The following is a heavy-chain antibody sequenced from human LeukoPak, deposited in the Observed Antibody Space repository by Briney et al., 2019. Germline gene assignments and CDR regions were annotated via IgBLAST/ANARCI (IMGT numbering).Heavy chain of an antibody. CDR2: IYTSGST. CDR1: GGSISSGSYY. J-gene: IGHJ6*02. V-gene: IGHV4-61*02. Sequence: SQTLSLTCTVSGGSISSGSYYWSWIRQPAGKGLEWIGRIYTSGSTNYNPSLKSRVTISVDTSKNQFSLKLSSVTAADTAVYYCASIWFGESHYYYGMDVWGQGTTVTVSS. D-gene: IGHD3-10*01. CDR3: ASIWFGESHYYYGMDV.